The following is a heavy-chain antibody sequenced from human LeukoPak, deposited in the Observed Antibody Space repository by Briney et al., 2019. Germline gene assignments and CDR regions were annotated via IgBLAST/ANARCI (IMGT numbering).Heavy chain of an antibody. J-gene: IGHJ4*02. CDR2: IYTSGSI. Sequence: PSETLSLTCTVSGGSISSGSYYWSWIRQPAGKGLEWIGRIYTSGSINYNPSLKSRVTISVDTSKNQFSLKLSSVTAADTAVYYCARTTVTTYYYFDYWGQGTLVTVSS. V-gene: IGHV4-61*02. CDR1: GGSISSGSYY. D-gene: IGHD4-17*01. CDR3: ARTTVTTYYYFDY.